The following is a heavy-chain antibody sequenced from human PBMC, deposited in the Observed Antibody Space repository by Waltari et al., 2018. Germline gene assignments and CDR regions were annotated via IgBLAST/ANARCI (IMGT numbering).Heavy chain of an antibody. CDR2: LSADGGNS. J-gene: IGHJ5*02. V-gene: IGHV3-23*01. CDR3: AKLVGTLGP. CDR1: EFTFSDNA. Sequence: EVQLLESGGGLVQPGGSLRLSCAASEFTFSDNAVTWVRQALGKGLEWVATLSADGGNSYYADSVQGRFAISRDTSKNTLYLQMNNLGVEDTAIYYCAKLVGTLGPWGQGTLVTVSS. D-gene: IGHD1-26*01.